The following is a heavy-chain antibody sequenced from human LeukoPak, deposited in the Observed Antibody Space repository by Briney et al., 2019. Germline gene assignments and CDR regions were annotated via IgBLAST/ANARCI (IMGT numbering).Heavy chain of an antibody. CDR2: IYHSGST. V-gene: IGHV4-4*02. D-gene: IGHD2-15*01. J-gene: IGHJ4*02. Sequence: SEALSLTCAVSGGSISSSNWWSWVRQPPGKGLEWIGEIYHSGSTNYNPSLKSRVTISVDKSKNQFSLKLSSVTAADTAVYYCARGRARTYCSGGSCLGYWGQGTLVTVSS. CDR1: GGSISSSNW. CDR3: ARGRARTYCSGGSCLGY.